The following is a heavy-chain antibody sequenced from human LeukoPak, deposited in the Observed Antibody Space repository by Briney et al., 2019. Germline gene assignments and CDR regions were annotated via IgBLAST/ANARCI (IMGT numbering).Heavy chain of an antibody. Sequence: GESLKISCKGSGYSFTSYWIGWVRQMPGKGLEWMGIISPGDYDTRYSPSFQGQVTISAARSTSTAYLQWSSLKASDTAMYYCARHPRLRAGYNSPLDFWGQGTLVTVSS. D-gene: IGHD5-24*01. CDR3: ARHPRLRAGYNSPLDF. V-gene: IGHV5-51*01. CDR2: ISPGDYDT. J-gene: IGHJ4*02. CDR1: GYSFTSYW.